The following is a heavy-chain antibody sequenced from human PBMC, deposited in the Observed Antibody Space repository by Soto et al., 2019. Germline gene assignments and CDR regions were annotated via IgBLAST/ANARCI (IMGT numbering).Heavy chain of an antibody. CDR3: ARMASFGTLNWFDP. CDR2: MNPGSGKT. V-gene: IGHV1-8*02. J-gene: IGHJ5*02. D-gene: IGHD3-16*01. Sequence: ASVKVSCKASGYIFINYDISWVRQATGQGLEWMGWMNPGSGKTGYANKFQGRVTMTRDASTSTAHLELSSLTSEDTAVYYCARMASFGTLNWFDPWGQGTLVTVSS. CDR1: GYIFINYD.